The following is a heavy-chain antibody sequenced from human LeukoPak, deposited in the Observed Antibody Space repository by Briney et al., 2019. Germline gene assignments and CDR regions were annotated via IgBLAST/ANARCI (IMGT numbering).Heavy chain of an antibody. Sequence: SETLSLTCTVSGGSISSYYWSWIRQPPGKGLEWIGEINHSGSSSYNPSLKSRVTISVDTSKNQFSLKLTSVTAADTAVYYCARAGFGLAPHRGTPFDYWGQGTLVTVSS. J-gene: IGHJ4*02. V-gene: IGHV4-34*01. CDR1: GGSISSYY. CDR3: ARAGFGLAPHRGTPFDY. CDR2: INHSGSS. D-gene: IGHD3-10*01.